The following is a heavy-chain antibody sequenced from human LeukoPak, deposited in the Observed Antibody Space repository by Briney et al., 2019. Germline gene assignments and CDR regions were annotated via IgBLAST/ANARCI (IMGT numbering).Heavy chain of an antibody. CDR3: ARGGVTQDLFPTDWFDP. J-gene: IGHJ5*02. D-gene: IGHD2-21*02. Sequence: ASVKVSCKTSGYSENFYGITRVRQVAGQGLEWLGWINGHSADTHFAENFQDRVTLTRDTSTRTASMILSRLRHDDTAVYYCARGGVTQDLFPTDWFDPWGQGTLVSVSS. CDR2: INGHSADT. V-gene: IGHV1-2*02. CDR1: GYSENFYG.